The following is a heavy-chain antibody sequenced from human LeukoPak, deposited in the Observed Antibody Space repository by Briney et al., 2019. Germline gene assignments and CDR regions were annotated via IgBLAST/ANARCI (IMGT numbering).Heavy chain of an antibody. CDR1: GFTFSTYW. J-gene: IGHJ4*02. CDR3: ATTYYYDSSGYYRGGIDY. Sequence: GGSLRLSCAASGFTFSTYWMSWVRQAPGKGLEWVANINQDGGDKYYVDSVKGRFTISRDNAKNSLYLQMNSPRVEDTAVYYCATTYYYDSSGYYRGGIDYWGQGTLVTVSS. V-gene: IGHV3-7*01. CDR2: INQDGGDK. D-gene: IGHD3-22*01.